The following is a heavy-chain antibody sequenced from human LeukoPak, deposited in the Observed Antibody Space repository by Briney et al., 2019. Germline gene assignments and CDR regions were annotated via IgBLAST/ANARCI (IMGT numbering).Heavy chain of an antibody. V-gene: IGHV3-53*01. CDR2: IYSGGNT. J-gene: IGHJ4*02. D-gene: IGHD3-22*01. Sequence: GGSLRLSCAASGFTVSSNYMSWVRQAPGKGLEWVSVIYSGGNTYYADSVKGRFTISRDNSKNTLCLQMNSLRAEDTAVYYCARVPRSGYYYHFDYWGQGTLVTVSS. CDR3: ARVPRSGYYYHFDY. CDR1: GFTVSSNY.